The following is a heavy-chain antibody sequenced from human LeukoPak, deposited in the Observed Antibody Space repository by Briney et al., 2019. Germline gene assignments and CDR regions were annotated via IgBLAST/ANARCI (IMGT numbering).Heavy chain of an antibody. J-gene: IGHJ4*02. CDR1: GGTFSSYA. D-gene: IGHD3-22*01. Sequence: ASVKVSCKASGGTFSSYAISWVRQAPGQGLEWMGGITPMFGTANYAQKFQGRVTITADESTSTAYMELSGLRSEDTAVYYCVRDGSYYDSSGYYFLYWGQGTLVTVSS. V-gene: IGHV1-69*13. CDR3: VRDGSYYDSSGYYFLY. CDR2: ITPMFGTA.